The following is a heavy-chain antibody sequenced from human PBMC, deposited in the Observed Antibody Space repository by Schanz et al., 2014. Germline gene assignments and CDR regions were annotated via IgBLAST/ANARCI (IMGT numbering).Heavy chain of an antibody. CDR1: GGSVSSGGDY. D-gene: IGHD1-7*01. V-gene: IGHV4-31*03. CDR3: ARDRGHWDLPGAI. J-gene: IGHJ3*02. Sequence: QVQLQESGPGLVKPSQTLSLTCTVSGGSVSSGGDYWSWIRQHPGKGLEWIGFISYSGSTYYNPSLKSRVTISVDTSKNQFSLNLSSATAADTAVYYCARDRGHWDLPGAIWGQGTMVTVSS. CDR2: ISYSGST.